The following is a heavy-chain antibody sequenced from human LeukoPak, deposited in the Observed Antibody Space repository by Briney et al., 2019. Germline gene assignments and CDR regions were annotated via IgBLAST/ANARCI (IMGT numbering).Heavy chain of an antibody. Sequence: GESLLISCKGSGYMFTRYWISWVRQLPGKGLQWMGIIDPGDSETGYSPSFQGQVTITADKSISTAYLQWSSLKASDTAMYYCARLNDGFDIWGQGAMVIVSS. CDR2: IDPGDSET. V-gene: IGHV5-51*01. J-gene: IGHJ3*02. CDR3: ARLNDGFDI. CDR1: GYMFTRYW.